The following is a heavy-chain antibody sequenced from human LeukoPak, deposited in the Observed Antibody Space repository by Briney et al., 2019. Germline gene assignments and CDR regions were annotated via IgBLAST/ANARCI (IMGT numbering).Heavy chain of an antibody. Sequence: SETLSLTCTVSGGSISSSNYYWGWIRQPPGKGLEWIGSIYYSGSTYYNPSLKSRVTISVDTSKNQFSLKLSSVTAADTAVYYCARDLVYISSFDYWGRGTLVTVSS. CDR3: ARDLVYISSFDY. CDR1: GGSISSSNYY. V-gene: IGHV4-39*07. D-gene: IGHD6-13*01. CDR2: IYYSGST. J-gene: IGHJ4*02.